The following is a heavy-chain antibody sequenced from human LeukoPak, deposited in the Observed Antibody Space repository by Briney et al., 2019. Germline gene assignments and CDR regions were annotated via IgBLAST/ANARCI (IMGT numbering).Heavy chain of an antibody. V-gene: IGHV1-46*01. CDR2: INPVSGIP. CDR3: ARGAFGCYGLRD. D-gene: IGHD4-17*01. Sequence: ASVKVSCKASGYTFTSYAMQWVRQAPGQGLEWVGVINPVSGIPTYAQKFQGRVSLTRDMSTTTVDMELTNLRFDDTAVYYCARGAFGCYGLRDWGQGALVTVSS. CDR1: GYTFTSYA. J-gene: IGHJ4*02.